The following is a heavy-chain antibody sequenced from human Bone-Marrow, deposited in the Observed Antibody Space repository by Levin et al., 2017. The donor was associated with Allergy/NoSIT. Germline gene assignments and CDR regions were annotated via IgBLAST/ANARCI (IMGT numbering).Heavy chain of an antibody. CDR1: GFTFSSYS. Sequence: GGSLRLSCAASGFTFSSYSMAWFRQAPGKGLEWVSVIDGSGGNIHYADSVKGRFTISRDNSKNTLYLQMNSLRAEDTAVYYCATYSQRDYGMDVWGQGTTVTVS. J-gene: IGHJ6*02. CDR2: IDGSGGNI. CDR3: ATYSQRDYGMDV. V-gene: IGHV3-23*01. D-gene: IGHD5-18*01.